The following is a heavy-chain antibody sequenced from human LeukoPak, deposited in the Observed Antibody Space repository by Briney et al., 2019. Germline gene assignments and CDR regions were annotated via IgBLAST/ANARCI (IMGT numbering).Heavy chain of an antibody. V-gene: IGHV3-21*01. CDR3: AKDRSGSYFGSYFDY. CDR2: ISSSSSYI. D-gene: IGHD1-26*01. Sequence: GGSLILSCAASGFTFSSYSMNWVRQAPGKGLEWVSSISSSSSYIYYADSVKGRFTISRDNSQNTLYLQMNSLRAEDTAVYYCAKDRSGSYFGSYFDYWGQGTLVTVSS. J-gene: IGHJ4*02. CDR1: GFTFSSYS.